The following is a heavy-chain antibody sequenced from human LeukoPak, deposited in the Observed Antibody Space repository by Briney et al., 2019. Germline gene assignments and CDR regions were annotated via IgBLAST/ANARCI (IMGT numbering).Heavy chain of an antibody. D-gene: IGHD2-21*02. J-gene: IGHJ3*02. CDR1: GFTFSTYS. CDR2: ISSSSSTI. V-gene: IGHV3-48*01. Sequence: GGSLRLSCAASGFTFSTYSMNWLRQASGKVLEWVSYISSSSSTIYYADSVKGRFTISRDNAKNSLYLQMNSLRAEDTAVYYCAREGGHCGGDCYPDAFDIWGQGTLVTVSS. CDR3: AREGGHCGGDCYPDAFDI.